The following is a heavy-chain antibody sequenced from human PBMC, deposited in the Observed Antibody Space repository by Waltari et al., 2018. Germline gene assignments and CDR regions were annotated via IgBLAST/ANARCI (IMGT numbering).Heavy chain of an antibody. D-gene: IGHD6-19*01. CDR2: IYYSGST. V-gene: IGHV4-39*07. Sequence: QLQLQESGPGLVKPSETLSLTCTVSGGSISSSSYYWRWIRQPPGKGLEWIGSIYYSGSTYYTPSLKSRVTISVDTSKNQFSLKLSSVTAADTAVYYCARLIAVAGTRAFDIWGQGTMVTVSS. CDR1: GGSISSSSYY. CDR3: ARLIAVAGTRAFDI. J-gene: IGHJ3*02.